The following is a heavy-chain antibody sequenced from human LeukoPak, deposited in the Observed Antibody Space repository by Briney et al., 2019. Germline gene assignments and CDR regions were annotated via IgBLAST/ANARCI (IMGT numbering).Heavy chain of an antibody. CDR1: GYTFTSYY. CDR2: INPSGGST. D-gene: IGHD2-2*01. V-gene: IGHV1-46*01. CDR3: ARDLQMGMAVPAADCYSDP. Sequence: ASVKVSCKASGYTFTSYYMHWVRQAPGQGLEWMGIINPSGGSTSYAQKFQGRVTMTRDTSTSTVYMELSSLRSEDTAVYYCARDLQMGMAVPAADCYSDPWGRGTLATAPS. J-gene: IGHJ2*01.